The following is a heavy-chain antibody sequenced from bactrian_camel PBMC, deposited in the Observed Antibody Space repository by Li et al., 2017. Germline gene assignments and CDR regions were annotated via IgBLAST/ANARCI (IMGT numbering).Heavy chain of an antibody. CDR2: IGSDGTT. CDR1: GYLYSRYC. V-gene: IGHV3S53*01. J-gene: IGHJ4*01. D-gene: IGHD7*01. Sequence: HVQLVESGGGSVQAGGSLRLSCAASGYLYSRYCMGWFRQVPGKEREGVGEIGSDGTTRYAESVQGRFTISKDNTKNTLYLQMNNLKPEDTGMYYCAAGEPRGGSCLLEYSDYWGQGTQVTVS. CDR3: AAGEPRGGSCLLEYSDY.